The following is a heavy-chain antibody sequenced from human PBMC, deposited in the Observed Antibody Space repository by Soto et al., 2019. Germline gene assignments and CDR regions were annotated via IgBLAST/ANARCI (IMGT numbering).Heavy chain of an antibody. CDR3: VRMNADTYSHYYAMDV. CDR2: IFSDAER. D-gene: IGHD1-1*01. CDR1: GFSLSNGRMG. V-gene: IGHV2-26*03. Sequence: QVTLKESGPVLVKPTETVTLTCTISGFSLSNGRMGVSWIRQSPGKALEWLAHIFSDAERSYSSSMQSRLTISTDTSGTQVVLSMTNMDPVDTGTYFCVRMNADTYSHYYAMDVWGQGTTVTVSS. J-gene: IGHJ6*02.